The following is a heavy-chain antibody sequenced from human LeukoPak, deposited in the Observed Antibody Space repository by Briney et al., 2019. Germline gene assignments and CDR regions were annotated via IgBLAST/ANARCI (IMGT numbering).Heavy chain of an antibody. V-gene: IGHV3-23*01. Sequence: PGGSLRLSCAASGFTFSRYAMTWVRQAPGKGLYWVSAISGSGGSTYYADSVKGRFTISRDNSKNTLYLQMNSLRAEDTAVYYCAKDPYYGSGSYYDYWGQGTLVTVSS. D-gene: IGHD3-10*01. CDR2: ISGSGGST. CDR3: AKDPYYGSGSYYDY. J-gene: IGHJ4*02. CDR1: GFTFSRYA.